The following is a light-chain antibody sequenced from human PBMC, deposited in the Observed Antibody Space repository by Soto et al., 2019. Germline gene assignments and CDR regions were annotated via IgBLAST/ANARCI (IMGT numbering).Light chain of an antibody. J-gene: IGLJ2*01. CDR1: SSDVGGYNY. Sequence: QSALTQPASVSGSPGQSITISCTGTSSDVGGYNYVSWYQQQPGKAPKLLICDVTTRPPGVSNRCSASKSGNTTYLTITGLQTADEADYYCSSISSSIPLVFGGGTKLTVL. CDR2: DVT. CDR3: SSISSSIPLV. V-gene: IGLV2-14*03.